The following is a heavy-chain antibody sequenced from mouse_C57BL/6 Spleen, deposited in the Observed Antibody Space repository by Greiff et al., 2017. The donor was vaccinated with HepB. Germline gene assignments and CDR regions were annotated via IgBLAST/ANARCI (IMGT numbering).Heavy chain of an antibody. Sequence: VQLQQSGPELVKPGASVKISCKASGYAFSSSWMNWVKQRPGKGLEWIGRIYPGDGDTNYNGKFKGKATLTADKSSSTAYMQLSSLTSEDSAVYFCSSLGGYYALDYWGQGTTLTVSS. V-gene: IGHV1-82*01. CDR3: SSLGGYYALDY. CDR1: GYAFSSSW. J-gene: IGHJ2*01. CDR2: IYPGDGDT. D-gene: IGHD2-3*01.